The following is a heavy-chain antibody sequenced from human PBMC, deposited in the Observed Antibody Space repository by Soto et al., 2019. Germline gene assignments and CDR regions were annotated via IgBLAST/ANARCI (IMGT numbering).Heavy chain of an antibody. V-gene: IGHV5-10-1*01. CDR2: IDPSGSYA. J-gene: IGHJ6*02. CDR3: ARHEELAAAGTQMVHYYYGMDV. D-gene: IGHD6-13*01. Sequence: PGESLKISCKGSGYSFTSYWISWVRQMPGKGLEWKVRIDPSGSYANYSPSFQGHVTISADKSISTAYLQWSSLKASDTAMYYCARHEELAAAGTQMVHYYYGMDVWGQGTTVTISS. CDR1: GYSFTSYW.